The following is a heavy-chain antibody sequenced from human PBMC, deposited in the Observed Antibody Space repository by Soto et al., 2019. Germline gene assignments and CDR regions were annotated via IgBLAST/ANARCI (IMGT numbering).Heavy chain of an antibody. CDR2: ISGSGGST. D-gene: IGHD6-19*01. CDR3: ARRSSGWYFDY. J-gene: IGHJ4*02. Sequence: EVQLLESGGGLVQPGGSLRLSCAASGFTFSSYAMSWVRQAPGKGLEWVSAISGSGGSTYYADSVKGRFTISRDNSKNTLYVQVNSRRAEDTAVYYCARRSSGWYFDYWGQGTLVTVSS. V-gene: IGHV3-23*01. CDR1: GFTFSSYA.